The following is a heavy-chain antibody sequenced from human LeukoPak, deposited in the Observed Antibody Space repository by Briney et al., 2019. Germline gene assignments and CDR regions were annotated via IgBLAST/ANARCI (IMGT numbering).Heavy chain of an antibody. CDR2: IHTSGNT. D-gene: IGHD3-10*01. Sequence: PSETLSLTCSVSGGSITSYYWSWIRQPAGKGLEWIGRIHTSGNTNYNTSLKSRITMSVDTSKNQFSLKLSSVTAADTAVYYCARHTEYGSGSYYNSWGQGTLVTVSS. J-gene: IGHJ4*02. CDR3: ARHTEYGSGSYYNS. V-gene: IGHV4-4*07. CDR1: GGSITSYY.